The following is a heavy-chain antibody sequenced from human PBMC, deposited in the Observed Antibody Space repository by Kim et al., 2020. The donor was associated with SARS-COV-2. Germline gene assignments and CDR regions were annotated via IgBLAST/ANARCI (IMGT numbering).Heavy chain of an antibody. V-gene: IGHV3-33*06. CDR2: IWYDGSNK. D-gene: IGHD3-10*01. J-gene: IGHJ6*02. CDR3: AKDPYYYGSGQHYGMDV. Sequence: GGSLRLSCAASGFTFSSYGMHWVRQAPGKGLEWVAVIWYDGSNKYYADSVKGRFTISRDNSKNTLYLQMNSLRAEDTAVYYCAKDPYYYGSGQHYGMDVWGQGTTVTVSS. CDR1: GFTFSSYG.